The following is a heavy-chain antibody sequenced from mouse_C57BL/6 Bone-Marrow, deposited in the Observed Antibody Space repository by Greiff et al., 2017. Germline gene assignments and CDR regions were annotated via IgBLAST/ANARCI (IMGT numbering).Heavy chain of an antibody. D-gene: IGHD2-12*01. CDR3: ARGSEYDSGVDF. J-gene: IGHJ2*01. Sequence: EVQVVEPGAGLVKPGGSLKLSCAASGFTFTSYAMSWVRQTPERRLEWVATISDGGSYTYYPDNVKGRFTLSRDNAKNNLYLQMSNLKSEDAAMYYCARGSEYDSGVDFWDWGNALT. CDR1: GFTFTSYA. V-gene: IGHV5-4*01. CDR2: ISDGGSYT.